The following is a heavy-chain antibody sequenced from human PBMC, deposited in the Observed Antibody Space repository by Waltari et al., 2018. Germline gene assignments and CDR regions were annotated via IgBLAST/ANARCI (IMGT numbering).Heavy chain of an antibody. Sequence: EVQLVESGGGLVQAGGSLTLSCVASGFSFSNSEMNWVRQAPGKGLEWVAYIRRNGDTTAYADSVKGRFTVPRDNAKNSLFLHMNSLGADDTAVYFCAREVVDTHPYFYAYMDVWGKGATVTVSS. CDR3: AREVVDTHPYFYAYMDV. V-gene: IGHV3-48*03. CDR1: GFSFSNSE. J-gene: IGHJ6*03. D-gene: IGHD5-18*01. CDR2: IRRNGDTT.